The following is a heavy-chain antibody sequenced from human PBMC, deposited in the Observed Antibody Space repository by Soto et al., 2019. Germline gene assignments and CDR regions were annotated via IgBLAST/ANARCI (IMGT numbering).Heavy chain of an antibody. Sequence: ESLKISCKGSGYSFTSYWIGWVRQMPGKGLEWMGRIDPSDSYTNYSPSFQGHVTISADKSISTAYLQWSSLKASDTAMYYCASSSQKQLAHYYYYYGMDVWGQGTTV. CDR1: GYSFTSYW. J-gene: IGHJ6*02. CDR2: IDPSDSYT. D-gene: IGHD6-13*01. CDR3: ASSSQKQLAHYYYYYGMDV. V-gene: IGHV5-10-1*01.